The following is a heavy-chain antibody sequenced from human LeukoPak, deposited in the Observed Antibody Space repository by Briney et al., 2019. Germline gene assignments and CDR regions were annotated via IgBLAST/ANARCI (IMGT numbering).Heavy chain of an antibody. CDR2: IKQDGSEK. CDR3: ARDVAYCSSTSCYAESFYYYYYGMDV. V-gene: IGHV3-7*01. J-gene: IGHJ6*02. CDR1: GFTVSSYW. Sequence: GGSLRLSCAASGFTVSSYWMSWVRQAPGKGLEWVANIKQDGSEKYYVDSVKGRFTISRDNAKNSLYLQMNSLRAEDAAVYYCARDVAYCSSTSCYAESFYYYYYGMDVWGQGTTVTVSS. D-gene: IGHD2-2*01.